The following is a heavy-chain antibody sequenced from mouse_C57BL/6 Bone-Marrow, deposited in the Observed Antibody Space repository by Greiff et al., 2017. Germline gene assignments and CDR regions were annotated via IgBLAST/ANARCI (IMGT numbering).Heavy chain of an antibody. CDR3: ARDGGYSFAY. D-gene: IGHD2-3*01. V-gene: IGHV1-42*01. CDR1: GYSFTGYY. CDR2: INPRTGGT. Sequence: VQLQQSGPELVKPGASVKISCKASGYSFTGYYMNWVKQSPEKSLEWIGEINPRTGGTTYNQKFKAKATLTVDKSSSTAYMQLKSLTSEDSAVYYCARDGGYSFAYWGQGTLVTVSA. J-gene: IGHJ3*01.